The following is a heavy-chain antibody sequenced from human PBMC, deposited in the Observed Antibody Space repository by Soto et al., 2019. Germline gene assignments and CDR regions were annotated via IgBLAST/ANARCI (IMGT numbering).Heavy chain of an antibody. J-gene: IGHJ6*02. D-gene: IGHD6-6*01. CDR2: IIPIFGTA. CDR1: GGTFSSYA. Sequence: QVQLVQSGAEVKKPGSSVKVSCKASGGTFSSYAISWVRQAPGQGLEWMGGIIPIFGTANYAQKFQGRVTIAADESTSPAYMELSSLRSEDTAVYYCASSSSLAGYYGMDVWGQGTTVTVSS. CDR3: ASSSSLAGYYGMDV. V-gene: IGHV1-69*01.